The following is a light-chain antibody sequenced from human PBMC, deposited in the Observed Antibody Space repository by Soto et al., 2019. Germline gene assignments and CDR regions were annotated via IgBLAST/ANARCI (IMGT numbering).Light chain of an antibody. CDR2: DAS. J-gene: IGKJ2*01. CDR1: QGISNF. Sequence: LTQSPGTLSLSPGERATLSCRASQGISNFLAGYQQRPGQAPRLLIYDASNRATGTPTRFSGRGSGTDFTLTISSLEPEDFGVYYCQQRSTWPGTFGQGTKLDVK. CDR3: QQRSTWPGT. V-gene: IGKV3-11*01.